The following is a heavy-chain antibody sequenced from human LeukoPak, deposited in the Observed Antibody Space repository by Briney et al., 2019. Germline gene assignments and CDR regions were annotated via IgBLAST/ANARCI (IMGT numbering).Heavy chain of an antibody. Sequence: KTSGTLSLTCTVSGGSISSSTYYWGWSRQPPGKGREWIVSIFYSGSTYYNPSRKRQFTISVNTAKNQFSRKLSAGTAADTALYYCARGFRGFHSSGYYGYWGQGTLVTVSS. CDR1: GGSISSSTYY. V-gene: IGHV4-39*07. CDR3: ARGFRGFHSSGYYGY. D-gene: IGHD3-22*01. CDR2: IFYSGST. J-gene: IGHJ4*02.